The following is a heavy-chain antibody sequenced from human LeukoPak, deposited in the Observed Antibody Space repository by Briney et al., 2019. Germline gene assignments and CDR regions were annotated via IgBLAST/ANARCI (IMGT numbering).Heavy chain of an antibody. CDR2: IYTSGST. V-gene: IGHV4-4*07. D-gene: IGHD3-10*01. CDR3: ARSLYGSRSGYYYYYMDV. Sequence: ASETLSLTCTVSGGSISSYYWSWIRQPAGKGLEWIGRIYTSGSTNYNPSLKSRVTLSVDTSKNQFSLKLSSVTAADTAVYYCARSLYGSRSGYYYYYMDVWGKGTTVTVSS. J-gene: IGHJ6*03. CDR1: GGSISSYY.